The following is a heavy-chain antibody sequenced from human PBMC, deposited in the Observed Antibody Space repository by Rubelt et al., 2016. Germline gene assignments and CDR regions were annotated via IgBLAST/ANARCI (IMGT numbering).Heavy chain of an antibody. CDR3: ARREVSSGWYDY. CDR1: GGSISNYY. CDR2: IYYSGST. V-gene: IGHV4-59*08. Sequence: ESGPGLVKPSETLSLTCTVSGGSISNYYWSWIRQPPGDGLEWIGYIYYSGSTNYNPSLKSRVTISVDTSKNQFSLKVSSVTAADTAMYYCARREVSSGWYDYWGQGTLVTVSS. D-gene: IGHD6-19*01. J-gene: IGHJ4*02.